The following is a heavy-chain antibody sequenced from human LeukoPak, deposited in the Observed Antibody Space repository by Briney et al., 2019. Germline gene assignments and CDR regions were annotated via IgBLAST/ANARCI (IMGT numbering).Heavy chain of an antibody. V-gene: IGHV3-7*03. CDR1: GFTFSGYR. CDR3: AKEAAMGYYFDY. D-gene: IGHD5-18*01. CDR2: IRQDGSEK. Sequence: PGGSLRLSCAASGFTFSGYRMSWVRQAPGKGLEWVANIRQDGSEKYYVDSVKGRFTISRDNSKNTLYLQMNSLRAEDTAVYYCAKEAAMGYYFDYWGQGTLVTVSS. J-gene: IGHJ4*02.